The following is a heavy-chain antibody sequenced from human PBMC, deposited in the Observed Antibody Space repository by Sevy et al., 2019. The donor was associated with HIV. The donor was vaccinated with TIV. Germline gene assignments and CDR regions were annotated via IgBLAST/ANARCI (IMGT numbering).Heavy chain of an antibody. Sequence: SETLSLTCAVSGGSISSGGYSWSWIRQPPGKGLEWIGYIYHSGSTYYNPSLKSRVTISVDRSKNQFSLKLSSVTAADTAVYYCASLVNGYAHGMDVWGQGTTVTVSS. CDR1: GGSISSGGYS. CDR3: ASLVNGYAHGMDV. V-gene: IGHV4-30-2*01. D-gene: IGHD5-12*01. J-gene: IGHJ6*02. CDR2: IYHSGST.